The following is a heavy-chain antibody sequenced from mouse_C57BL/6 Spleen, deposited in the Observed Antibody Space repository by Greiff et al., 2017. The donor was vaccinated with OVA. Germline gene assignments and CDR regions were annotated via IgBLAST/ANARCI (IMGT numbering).Heavy chain of an antibody. J-gene: IGHJ1*03. CDR2: IDPSNSYT. D-gene: IGHD1-1*01. V-gene: IGHV1-69*01. CDR1: GYTFTSYW. Sequence: QVQLKQPGAELVMPGASVKLSCKASGYTFTSYWMHWVKQRPGPGLEWIGEIDPSNSYTNYNEKVKGKSTLTVDKSSSTAYLQLSSLTSEDSAVYYCARNGSSDYWYYDVWGTGTTVTVAS. CDR3: ARNGSSDYWYYDV.